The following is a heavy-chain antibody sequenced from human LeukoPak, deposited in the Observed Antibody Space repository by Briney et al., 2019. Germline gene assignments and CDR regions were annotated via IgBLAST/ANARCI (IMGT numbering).Heavy chain of an antibody. Sequence: PGGSLRLSCAASGFSFRNYGIHWVRQAPGKGLEWMAFISYDGSNEYYADSVKGRFTISKDNSKNTVYLQMHSLRPEDTAVYYCARVRGPYHYDSRTFDYWGQGTLVTVSS. V-gene: IGHV3-30*03. CDR3: ARVRGPYHYDSRTFDY. CDR2: ISYDGSNE. J-gene: IGHJ4*02. D-gene: IGHD3-22*01. CDR1: GFSFRNYG.